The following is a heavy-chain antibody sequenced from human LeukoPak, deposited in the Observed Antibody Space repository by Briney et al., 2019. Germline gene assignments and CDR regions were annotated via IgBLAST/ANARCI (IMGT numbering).Heavy chain of an antibody. CDR1: GYSFTYYW. CDR3: ARHPSASGREDWFDP. J-gene: IGHJ5*02. Sequence: GESLKISCKGSGYSFTYYWIAWVRQMPGKGLEWMGIIYPGDSETGYSPSFQGQVTVSADKSTAYLQWSSLKASDTAIYYCARHPSASGREDWFDPWGQGTLVTVSS. D-gene: IGHD2-15*01. CDR2: IYPGDSET. V-gene: IGHV5-51*01.